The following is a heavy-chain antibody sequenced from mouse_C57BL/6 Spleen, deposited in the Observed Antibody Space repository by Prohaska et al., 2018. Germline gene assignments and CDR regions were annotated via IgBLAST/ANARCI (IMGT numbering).Heavy chain of an antibody. CDR3: ARGSNPYYFDY. J-gene: IGHJ2*01. CDR2: IYPGNGDT. Sequence: QAYLQQSGDELVRPGASVKMSCKASGYTFTSYNMQWVKQTPRQGMEWIGAIYPGNGDTSYNQKFKGKATLTVDKSSSTAYMQLSSLTSEDSAVYFCARGSNPYYFDYWGQGTTLTVSS. V-gene: IGHV1-12*01. D-gene: IGHD1-1*01. CDR1: GYTFTSYN.